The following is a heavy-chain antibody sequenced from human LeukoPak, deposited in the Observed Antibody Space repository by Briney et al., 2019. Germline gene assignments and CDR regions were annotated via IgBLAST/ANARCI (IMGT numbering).Heavy chain of an antibody. CDR3: AREYFYNYYMDV. CDR2: INPSGGST. V-gene: IGHV1-46*01. Sequence: ASAKVSCKASGYTFTSYYIHWVRQAPGQGLEWMGVINPSGGSTTYAQKFQGRVTMTRDTSTSTVYMELSSLRSEDTATYYCAREYFYNYYMDVWGKGTTVTISS. CDR1: GYTFTSYY. J-gene: IGHJ6*03.